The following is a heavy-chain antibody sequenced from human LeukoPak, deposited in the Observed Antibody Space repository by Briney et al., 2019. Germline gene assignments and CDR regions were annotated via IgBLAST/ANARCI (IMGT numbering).Heavy chain of an antibody. J-gene: IGHJ6*02. CDR2: IWYNGSNK. D-gene: IGHD1-14*01. Sequence: PGGSLRLSCAASGFTFSSYGMHWVRQAPGKGLEWVAVIWYNGSNKYYADSVKGRFTISRDNSKNTLYLQMNSLRAEDTAVYHCAREAVAGTNYYYYYSMDVWGQGTTVTVSS. V-gene: IGHV3-33*01. CDR1: GFTFSSYG. CDR3: AREAVAGTNYYYYYSMDV.